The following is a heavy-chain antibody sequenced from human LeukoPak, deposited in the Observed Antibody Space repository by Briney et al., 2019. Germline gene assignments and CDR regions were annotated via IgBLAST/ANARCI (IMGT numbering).Heavy chain of an antibody. CDR2: ISGSGGST. CDR3: AKESLNLGSGSYWPSGYYYYMDV. D-gene: IGHD3-10*01. CDR1: GFTFSSYA. Sequence: GGSLRLSCAASGFTFSSYAMSWVRQAPGKGLEWVSAISGSGGSTYYADSVKGRFTISRDNSKNTLYLQMNSLRAEDTAVYYCAKESLNLGSGSYWPSGYYYYMDVWGKGTTVTVSS. J-gene: IGHJ6*03. V-gene: IGHV3-23*01.